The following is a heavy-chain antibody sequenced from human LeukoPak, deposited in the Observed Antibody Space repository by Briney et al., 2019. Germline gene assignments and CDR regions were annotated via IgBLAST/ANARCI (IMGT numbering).Heavy chain of an antibody. CDR1: GFTFSSYW. J-gene: IGHJ3*02. Sequence: GGSLRLYCAASGFTFSSYWMSWVGQAQGKGREGVANIKQDGSEKYYVDSVKGRFTIYRDNAKNSLYLQMNSLRAEDTAVYYCARVGYVAAFDIWGQGTMVTVSS. D-gene: IGHD5-12*01. V-gene: IGHV3-7*01. CDR3: ARVGYVAAFDI. CDR2: IKQDGSEK.